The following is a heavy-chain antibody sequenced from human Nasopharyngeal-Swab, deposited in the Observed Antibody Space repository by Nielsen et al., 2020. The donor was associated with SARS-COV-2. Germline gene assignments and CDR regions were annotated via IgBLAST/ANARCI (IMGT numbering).Heavy chain of an antibody. J-gene: IGHJ6*02. CDR2: IYSGGST. Sequence: GGSLRLSCAASGFTVSSNYMSWVRQAPGKGLEWVSVIYSGGSTYYADSVKGRFTISRDNSKNTLYLQMNSLRAEDTAVYYCARVPCSSTSCYVGGCGVDVWGQGTTVTVSS. CDR1: GFTVSSNY. V-gene: IGHV3-53*01. D-gene: IGHD2-2*01. CDR3: ARVPCSSTSCYVGGCGVDV.